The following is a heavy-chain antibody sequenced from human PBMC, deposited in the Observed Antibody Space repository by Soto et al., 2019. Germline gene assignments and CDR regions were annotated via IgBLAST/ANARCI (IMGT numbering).Heavy chain of an antibody. Sequence: QVQLQESGPGLVKPSQTLSLTCTVSGGSISSGGYYWSWIRQHPWKGLEWIGYIYYSGSTYYNPSLKSRVTISVDTSKNQFSLKLSSVTAADTAVYYCARDHYYYYGMDVWGQGTTVTVSS. CDR2: IYYSGST. V-gene: IGHV4-31*03. CDR1: GGSISSGGYY. CDR3: ARDHYYYYGMDV. J-gene: IGHJ6*02.